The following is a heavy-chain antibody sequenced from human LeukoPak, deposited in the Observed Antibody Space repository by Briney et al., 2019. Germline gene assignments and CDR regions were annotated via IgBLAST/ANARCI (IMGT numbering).Heavy chain of an antibody. V-gene: IGHV4-4*07. CDR1: GGSISVYY. J-gene: IGHJ4*02. CDR3: ARSTGTNRFDY. Sequence: SETLSLTCTVSGGSISVYYWDWIRQPAGKGLEWIGRIYTSGNTKYNPSLKSRVTISVDKSKNQFSLKLTSVTAADTAVYCARSTGTNRFDYWGQGTLLTVSS. D-gene: IGHD1-1*01. CDR2: IYTSGNT.